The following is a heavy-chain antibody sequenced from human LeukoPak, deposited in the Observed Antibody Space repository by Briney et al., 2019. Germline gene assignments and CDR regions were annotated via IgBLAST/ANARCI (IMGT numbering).Heavy chain of an antibody. V-gene: IGHV3-23*01. D-gene: IGHD3-16*02. J-gene: IGHJ4*02. CDR1: GFTFSSYA. CDR3: AKRGEESLLIGRIRGYYFDN. Sequence: PGGSLRLSCAASGFTFSSYAMSWVRQAPGKGLEWVSAISGSGGSTYYADSVKGRFTISRDNSKNTLYLQMNSLRAEDTAVYYCAKRGEESLLIGRIRGYYFDNWGQGTLVTVSS. CDR2: ISGSGGST.